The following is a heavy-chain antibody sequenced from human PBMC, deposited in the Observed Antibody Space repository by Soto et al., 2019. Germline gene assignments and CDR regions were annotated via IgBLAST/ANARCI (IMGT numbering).Heavy chain of an antibody. CDR3: TRDAAPIDSWASLV. Sequence: EVQLVESGGGLVRPGGSLRLSCVGSGFTFRTYSMNWVRQAPGQGLEWVSTISRAGESIYYADSVKGRFTISRDNAENSVFLQISSLRAEDTAVYYCTRDAAPIDSWASLVWGQGAVVTVSS. CDR2: ISRAGESI. CDR1: GFTFRTYS. V-gene: IGHV3-21*06. D-gene: IGHD2-15*01. J-gene: IGHJ3*01.